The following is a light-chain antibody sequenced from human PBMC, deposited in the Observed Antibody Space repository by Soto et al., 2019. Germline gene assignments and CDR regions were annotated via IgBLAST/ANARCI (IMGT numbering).Light chain of an antibody. CDR2: GAS. V-gene: IGKV3-20*01. J-gene: IGKJ2*01. Sequence: EIVLTQSPGTLSLSPGERATLSCRASQSVSSNYLTWYQQKPGQAPRLLIYGASSRATGIPARFSGSGSGTDFTLIISRLEPEDFAVYYCQQYGSSPMYTFGQGTKLEIK. CDR1: QSVSSNY. CDR3: QQYGSSPMYT.